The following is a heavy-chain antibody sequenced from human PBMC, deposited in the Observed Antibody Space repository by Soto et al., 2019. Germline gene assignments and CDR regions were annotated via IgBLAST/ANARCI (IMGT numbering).Heavy chain of an antibody. CDR1: GFPFSSYA. D-gene: IGHD1-26*01. CDR2: ISGSGGSP. J-gene: IGHJ4*02. CDR3: AKIQDGAGLDY. Sequence: GGSLRLSCAASGFPFSSYAMNWVRKAQGKGLEWVSTISGSGGSPYHADSVKGRFTISRDNSKNTVYLQMDSLRDEDTAVYYCAKIQDGAGLDYWGQGILVTVSS. V-gene: IGHV3-23*01.